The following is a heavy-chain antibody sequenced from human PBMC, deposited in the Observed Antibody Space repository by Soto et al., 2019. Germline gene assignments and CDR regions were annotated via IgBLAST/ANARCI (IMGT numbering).Heavy chain of an antibody. CDR2: IKQDGSEK. V-gene: IGHV3-7*01. J-gene: IGHJ6*02. Sequence: GGSLRLSCAASGFTFSTYWMKWVRRAPGGGLEWGANIKQDGSEKYYVDSVKGRFAISRDNAKDSLFLQMNNLRAEDTAVYYCVRDWSTFWGMDVWGQGTTVTVSS. CDR3: VRDWSTFWGMDV. CDR1: GFTFSTYW.